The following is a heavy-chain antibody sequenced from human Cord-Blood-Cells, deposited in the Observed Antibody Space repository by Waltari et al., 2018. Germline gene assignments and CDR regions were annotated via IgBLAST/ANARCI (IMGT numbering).Heavy chain of an antibody. CDR3: ARQTYGSGSYVDY. Sequence: EVQLVQSGAEVKKPGESPQISCQGSGYSFPSYWTGWVRQMPGKGLEWMGIIYPGDSDTRYSPSFQGQVTISADKSISTAYLQWSSLKASDTAMYYCARQTYGSGSYVDYWGQGTLVTVSS. D-gene: IGHD3-10*01. CDR2: IYPGDSDT. V-gene: IGHV5-51*01. CDR1: GYSFPSYW. J-gene: IGHJ4*02.